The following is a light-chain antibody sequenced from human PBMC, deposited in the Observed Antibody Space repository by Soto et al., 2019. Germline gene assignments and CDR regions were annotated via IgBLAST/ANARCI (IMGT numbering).Light chain of an antibody. J-gene: IGLJ1*01. CDR1: SSEVGSYNL. V-gene: IGLV2-23*01. CDR2: GGT. Sequence: QCVLAQPASVSGSPGRSITISCTGTSSEVGSYNLVSWYQQHPGEAPKLMIYGGTKRPSGVSNRFSGSKSGNTASLTISGLQAEDEADYYCCSYAGITTYYVFGTGTKVTVL. CDR3: CSYAGITTYYV.